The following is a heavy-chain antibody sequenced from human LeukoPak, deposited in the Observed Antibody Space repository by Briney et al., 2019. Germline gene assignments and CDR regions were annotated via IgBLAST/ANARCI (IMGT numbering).Heavy chain of an antibody. CDR1: GDTFSRYA. J-gene: IGHJ4*02. V-gene: IGHV1-69*05. CDR2: MTPILGTA. CDR3: ARGMVGATLGALDY. D-gene: IGHD1-26*01. Sequence: SVKVSCKASGDTFSRYAISWVRQAPGQGLEWMGGMTPILGTANYAQKFQGRVTIITDESTSTAYMELNTLRSEDTAVYYCARGMVGATLGALDYWGQGSLVTVSS.